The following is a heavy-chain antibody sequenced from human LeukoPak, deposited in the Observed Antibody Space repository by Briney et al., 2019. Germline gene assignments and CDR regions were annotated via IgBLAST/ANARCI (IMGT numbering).Heavy chain of an antibody. J-gene: IGHJ3*02. CDR3: ASPSIAARRWAAFDI. Sequence: GRSLRLSCAASGFTFSSYAMHWVRQAPGKGLEWVAVISYDGSNKYYADSVKGRFTISRDNSKNTLYLQMNCLRAEDTAVYYCASPSIAARRWAAFDIWGQGTMVTVSS. V-gene: IGHV3-30-3*01. CDR2: ISYDGSNK. CDR1: GFTFSSYA. D-gene: IGHD6-6*01.